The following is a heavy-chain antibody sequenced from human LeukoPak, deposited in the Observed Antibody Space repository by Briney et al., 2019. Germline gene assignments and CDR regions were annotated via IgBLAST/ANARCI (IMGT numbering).Heavy chain of an antibody. J-gene: IGHJ5*02. Sequence: PSETLSLTCTVSGGSISSSSYSWGWIRQPQGKGLEWIGNIYYTGSTYYHPSLKSRVNISVDTSKNQFSLKLSSVTAADTSVYYCARVPVHIWENWFDPWGQGTLVTVSS. V-gene: IGHV4-39*07. D-gene: IGHD1-1*01. CDR3: ARVPVHIWENWFDP. CDR2: IYYTGST. CDR1: GGSISSSSYS.